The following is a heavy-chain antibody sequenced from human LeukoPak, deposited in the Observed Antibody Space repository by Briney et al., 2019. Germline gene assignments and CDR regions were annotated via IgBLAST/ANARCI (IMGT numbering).Heavy chain of an antibody. CDR1: GYSISSGYY. CDR3: ARLVYSGYVNP. D-gene: IGHD5-12*01. Sequence: KPSETLSLTCAVSGYSISSGYYWGWIRQPPGKGLEWIGSIYHSGSTYYNPSLKSRVTISVDTSKNQFSLKLCSVTAADTAVYYCARLVYSGYVNPWGQGTLVTVSS. J-gene: IGHJ5*02. V-gene: IGHV4-38-2*01. CDR2: IYHSGST.